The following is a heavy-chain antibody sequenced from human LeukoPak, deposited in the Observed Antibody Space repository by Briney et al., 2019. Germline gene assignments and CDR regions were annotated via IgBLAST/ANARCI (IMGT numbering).Heavy chain of an antibody. V-gene: IGHV4-39*07. J-gene: IGHJ4*02. D-gene: IGHD6-19*01. CDR3: ARDKIAVADY. CDR1: SGSISSSSYY. CDR2: IYYSGST. Sequence: SETLSLTCTVSSGSISSSSYYWGWIRQPPGKGLEWIGSIYYSGSTYYNPSLKSRVTISVDTSKNQFSLKLSSVTAADTAVYYCARDKIAVADYWGQGTLVTVSS.